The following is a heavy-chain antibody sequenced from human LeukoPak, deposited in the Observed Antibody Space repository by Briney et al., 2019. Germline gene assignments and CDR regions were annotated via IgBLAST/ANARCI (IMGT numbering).Heavy chain of an antibody. CDR1: GGSISSYY. J-gene: IGHJ4*02. V-gene: IGHV4-59*01. Sequence: PSETLSLTCTVSGGSISSYYWSWIRQPPGKGLEWIGYIYYSGSTNYNPSLKSRVAISVDTSKNQLSLKLSSVTAADTAVYYCARTGISGSYPVDYWGQGTLVTVSS. D-gene: IGHD1-26*01. CDR3: ARTGISGSYPVDY. CDR2: IYYSGST.